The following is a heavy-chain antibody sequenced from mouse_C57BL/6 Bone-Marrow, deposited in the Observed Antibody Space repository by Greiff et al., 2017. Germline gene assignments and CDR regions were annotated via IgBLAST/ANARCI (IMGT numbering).Heavy chain of an antibody. CDR1: GYTFTSYW. CDR2: IDPSDSYT. D-gene: IGHD1-1*01. V-gene: IGHV1-69*01. CDR3: ARLGVDGSTLRFPYWYFDV. J-gene: IGHJ1*03. Sequence: QVQLQQPGAELVMPGASVKLSCKASGYTFTSYWMHWVKQRPGQGLEWIGEIDPSDSYTNYNQKFKGKSTLTVEKSSSTAYMQLSSLTSEDSAVYYCARLGVDGSTLRFPYWYFDVWGTGTTVTVSS.